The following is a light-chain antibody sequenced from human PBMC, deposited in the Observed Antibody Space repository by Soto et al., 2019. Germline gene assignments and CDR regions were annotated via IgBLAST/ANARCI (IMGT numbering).Light chain of an antibody. J-gene: IGKJ1*01. V-gene: IGKV3-20*01. CDR1: QRVSSSY. Sequence: EIVLTQSPGTLSLSPGERATLSCRASQRVSSSYLAWYQQKPGQAPRLLVYGASSRATGIPDSFSGSGSGTAFTLTISRLEPEDFSMYYCQQYGSSPWTFGQGTKVEIK. CDR3: QQYGSSPWT. CDR2: GAS.